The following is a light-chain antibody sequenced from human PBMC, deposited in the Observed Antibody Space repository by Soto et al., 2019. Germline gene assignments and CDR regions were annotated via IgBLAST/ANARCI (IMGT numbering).Light chain of an antibody. CDR2: AAS. CDR3: QQSYSTLWT. J-gene: IGKJ1*01. Sequence: DIQMTQSPSSLSASVGDRVTITCRASQSISSYLNWYQQKPGKAPKLLIYAASSLQSGVPSRFSGSGSGTDFTLTISSLQPEDFATYYCQQSYSTLWTFGQGTTVDIX. CDR1: QSISSY. V-gene: IGKV1-39*01.